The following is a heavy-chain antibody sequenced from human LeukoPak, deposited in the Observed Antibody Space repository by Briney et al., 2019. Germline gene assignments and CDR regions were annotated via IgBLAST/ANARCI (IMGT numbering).Heavy chain of an antibody. D-gene: IGHD5-24*01. CDR3: ASGAGDGYNDAFDI. V-gene: IGHV1-8*01. J-gene: IGHJ3*02. CDR2: MNPNSGNT. CDR1: GYTFTSYD. Sequence: GSVSVSCKASGYTFTSYDMNWVRQAPGQGLEWMGWMNPNSGNTDYAQKFQGRVTMTRNTSISTAYMELSSLRSEDTAVYYCASGAGDGYNDAFDIWGQGTMVTVSS.